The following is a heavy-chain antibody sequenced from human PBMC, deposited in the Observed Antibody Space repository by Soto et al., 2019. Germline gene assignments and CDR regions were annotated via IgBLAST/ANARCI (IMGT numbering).Heavy chain of an antibody. CDR3: AFSRGRDAFDI. CDR1: GGTFSSYT. Sequence: ASVKVSCKASGGTFSSYTISWVRQAPGQGLEWMGRIIPILGIANYAQKFQGRVTITADKSTSTAYMELSRLRSEDTAVYYCAFSRGRDAFDIWGQGTMVTVS. CDR2: IIPILGIA. V-gene: IGHV1-69*02. J-gene: IGHJ3*02. D-gene: IGHD3-10*01.